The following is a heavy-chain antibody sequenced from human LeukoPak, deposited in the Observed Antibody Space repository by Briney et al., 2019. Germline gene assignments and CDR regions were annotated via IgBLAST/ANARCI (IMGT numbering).Heavy chain of an antibody. CDR3: AKGNWFDP. Sequence: GGSLRLSRAASGFTFSSYGMHWVRQAPGKGLEWVAVISYDGSNKYYADSVKGRFTISRDNSKNTLYLQMNSLRAEDTAVYYCAKGNWFDPWGQGTLVTVSS. V-gene: IGHV3-30*18. J-gene: IGHJ5*02. CDR1: GFTFSSYG. CDR2: ISYDGSNK.